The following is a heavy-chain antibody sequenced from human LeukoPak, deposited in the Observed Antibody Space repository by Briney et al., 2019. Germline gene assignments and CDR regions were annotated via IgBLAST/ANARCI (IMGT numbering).Heavy chain of an antibody. CDR2: IIPIFGTA. CDR1: GGTFSSYA. CDR3: ARDVTYYYVSSGRGAFDI. J-gene: IGHJ3*02. Sequence: SVKVSCKASGGTFSSYAISWVRQAPGQGLEWMGGIIPIFGTANYAQKFQGRVTITADESTSTAYMELSSLRSEDTAVYYCARDVTYYYVSSGRGAFDIWGQGTMVTVSS. D-gene: IGHD3-22*01. V-gene: IGHV1-69*13.